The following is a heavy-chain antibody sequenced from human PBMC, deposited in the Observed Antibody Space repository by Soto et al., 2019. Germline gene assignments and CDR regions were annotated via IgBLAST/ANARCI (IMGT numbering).Heavy chain of an antibody. V-gene: IGHV4-30-4*01. Sequence: PSVTLSLTCTVSGGSISRGDYYSTWIRQPPAQGLEWIGYIYYSGSTYYNPSLKSRVTISVDTSKNQFSLKLSSVTAADTAVYYCARVRGDYYDSSGYYLFDYWGQGTLVTVSS. J-gene: IGHJ4*02. D-gene: IGHD3-22*01. CDR1: GGSISRGDYY. CDR3: ARVRGDYYDSSGYYLFDY. CDR2: IYYSGST.